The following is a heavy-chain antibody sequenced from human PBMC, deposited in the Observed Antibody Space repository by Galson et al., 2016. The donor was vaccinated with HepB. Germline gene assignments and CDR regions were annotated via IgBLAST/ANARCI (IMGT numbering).Heavy chain of an antibody. CDR3: AKDTARYCSSTSCSYGMDV. J-gene: IGHJ6*02. CDR1: GFTFSGYG. CDR2: ISYDGSNK. Sequence: LRLSCAASGFTFSGYGMHWVRQAPGKGLEWVAVISYDGSNKYYADSVKGRFTISRDNSKNTLYLQMNSLRAEDTAVYYCAKDTARYCSSTSCSYGMDVWGQGTTVTVSS. D-gene: IGHD2-2*01. V-gene: IGHV3-30*18.